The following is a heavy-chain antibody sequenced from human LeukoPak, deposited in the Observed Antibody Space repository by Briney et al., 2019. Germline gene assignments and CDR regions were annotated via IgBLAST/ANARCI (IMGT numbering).Heavy chain of an antibody. J-gene: IGHJ6*02. CDR3: ARDTMIVVVILAHYYGMDV. D-gene: IGHD3-22*01. CDR1: GDIVSSNSAA. Sequence: SQTLSLTCAISGDIVSSNSAAWNWIRQSPSRGLEWLGRTYYRSKWYNDYAVSVKSRITINPDTSKNQFSLQLNSVTPEDTAVYYCARDTMIVVVILAHYYGMDVWGQGTTVTVSS. CDR2: TYYRSKWYN. V-gene: IGHV6-1*01.